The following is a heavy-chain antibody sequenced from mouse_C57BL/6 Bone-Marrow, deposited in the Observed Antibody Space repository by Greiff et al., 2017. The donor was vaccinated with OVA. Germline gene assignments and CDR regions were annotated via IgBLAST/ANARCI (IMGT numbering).Heavy chain of an antibody. CDR3: ERYEGGVAVDYFDD. Sequence: EVMLVESGGGLVQPGDSLSLSCAASGFTFTNYYMSWVRQPPGKALEWLAFIRNKPNGSTTEYSASVKGRFTISRDNSQSILYLAKKALRAEDSENYDGERYEGGVAVDYFDDWGKGTALTVSS. V-gene: IGHV7-3*01. CDR2: IRNKPNGSTT. D-gene: IGHD1-1*01. CDR1: GFTFTNYY. J-gene: IGHJ2*01.